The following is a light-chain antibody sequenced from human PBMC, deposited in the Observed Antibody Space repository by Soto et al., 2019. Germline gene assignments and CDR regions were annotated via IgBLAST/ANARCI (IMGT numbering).Light chain of an antibody. Sequence: QPVLTQPPSASGAPGQRVTIICSGSSSNIGGNTVNWYQQLPGTAPKLLIYGDNQRPSGVPDRFSGSKSDTSASLAISGLQSEDEADYYCATWDDSLNGVMFGGGTKVTVL. V-gene: IGLV1-44*01. CDR2: GDN. CDR1: SSNIGGNT. CDR3: ATWDDSLNGVM. J-gene: IGLJ3*02.